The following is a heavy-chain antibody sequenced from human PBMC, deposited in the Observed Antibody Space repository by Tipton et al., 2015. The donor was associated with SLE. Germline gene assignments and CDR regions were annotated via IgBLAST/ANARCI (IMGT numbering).Heavy chain of an antibody. Sequence: TLSLTCTVSGYSISSGYYWGWIRQPPGKGLEWIGYIYYSGSTNYNPSLKSRVTISVDTSKNQFSLKLSSVTAADTAVYYCARELGMVAFDIWGQGTMVTVSS. CDR2: IYYSGST. CDR3: ARELGMVAFDI. J-gene: IGHJ3*02. CDR1: GYSISSGYY. V-gene: IGHV4-38-2*02. D-gene: IGHD7-27*01.